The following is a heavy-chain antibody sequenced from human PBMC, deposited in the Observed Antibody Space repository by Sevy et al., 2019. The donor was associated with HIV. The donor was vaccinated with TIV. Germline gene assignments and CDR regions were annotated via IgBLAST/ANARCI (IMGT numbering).Heavy chain of an antibody. J-gene: IGHJ2*01. V-gene: IGHV3-33*01. CDR3: ARESGSNWYFDL. Sequence: GGSLRLSCAASGFTFSXXXXXXXXXXPXXXXXWVGAIFSDANIKYYVDSVKGRFAISRDNSKNTVYLQMNSLRAEDTAVYSCARESGSNWYFDLWGRGTPVTVSS. CDR1: GFTFSXXX. D-gene: IGHD1-26*01. CDR2: IFSDANIK.